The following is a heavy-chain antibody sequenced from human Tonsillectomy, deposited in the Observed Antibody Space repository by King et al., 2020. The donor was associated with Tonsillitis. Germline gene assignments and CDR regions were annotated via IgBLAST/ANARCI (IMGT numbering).Heavy chain of an antibody. CDR3: TKDRIVGPTAPGYYFDY. Sequence: QLVQSGAEVKKPGASVKVSCKASGDTLTSYHMHWVRQAPGQGLEWMGIINPSGGSTSYAQKFQGRVTVTRDTSTGTVYMELSSLRSEDTAVYYCTKDRIVGPTAPGYYFDYWGQGTLVTVSS. D-gene: IGHD1-26*01. CDR2: INPSGGST. CDR1: GDTLTSYH. J-gene: IGHJ4*02. V-gene: IGHV1-46*03.